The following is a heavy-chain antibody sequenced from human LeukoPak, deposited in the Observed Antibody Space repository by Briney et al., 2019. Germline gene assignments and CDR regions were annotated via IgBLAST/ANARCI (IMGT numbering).Heavy chain of an antibody. CDR1: GFTFSSYA. Sequence: TGGSLRLSCAASGFTFSSYAMHWARQAPGKGLEYVSAISSNGGSTYYANSVKGRFTISRDNSKNTLYLQMGSLRAEDMAVYYCARKMGGMDVWGQGTTVTVSS. CDR3: ARKMGGMDV. J-gene: IGHJ6*02. V-gene: IGHV3-64*01. D-gene: IGHD2-8*01. CDR2: ISSNGGST.